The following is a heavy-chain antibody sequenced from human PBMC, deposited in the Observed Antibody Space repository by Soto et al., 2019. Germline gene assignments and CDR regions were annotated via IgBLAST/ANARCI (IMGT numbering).Heavy chain of an antibody. Sequence: SETLSLTCAVYGGSFSGYYWSWIRQPPGKGLEWIGEINHSGSTNYNPSLKSRATISVDTSKNQFSLKLSSVTAADTAVYYCARVQRIGVVIVFGWFDPWGQGTLVTVSS. CDR1: GGSFSGYY. CDR3: ARVQRIGVVIVFGWFDP. V-gene: IGHV4-34*01. D-gene: IGHD3-3*01. CDR2: INHSGST. J-gene: IGHJ5*02.